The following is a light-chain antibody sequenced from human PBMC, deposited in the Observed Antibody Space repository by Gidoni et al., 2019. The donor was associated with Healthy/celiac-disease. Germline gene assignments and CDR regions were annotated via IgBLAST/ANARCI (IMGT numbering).Light chain of an antibody. CDR3: QQYYRLPPT. J-gene: IGKJ2*01. CDR1: QCISSY. V-gene: IGKV1D-8*01. CDR2: AAA. Sequence: VIWMTQSPSLLSASTGDRVTISCRMSQCISSYLAWYQQKPGKAPELLIYAAATLQSGVPSRYSRSGSGTDFTLTISSLQSEDFATYYSQQYYRLPPTFGQGTKLEIK.